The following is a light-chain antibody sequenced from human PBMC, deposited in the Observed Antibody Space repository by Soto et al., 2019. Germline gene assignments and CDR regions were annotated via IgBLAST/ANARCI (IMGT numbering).Light chain of an antibody. V-gene: IGKV3-20*01. CDR1: QSVSGSY. CDR2: GSS. CDR3: QQYGSSPPYT. J-gene: IGKJ2*01. Sequence: EIVLTQSPGTLSLSPGERATLPCRASQSVSGSYLAWYQQKPGQSPRLLIYGSSDRATGIPDRFSGSGSGTDFTLTISRVEPEDFAVYYCQQYGSSPPYTFGQGTKLEIK.